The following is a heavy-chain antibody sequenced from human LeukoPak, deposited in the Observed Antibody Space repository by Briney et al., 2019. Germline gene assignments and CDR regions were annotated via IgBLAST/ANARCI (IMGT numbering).Heavy chain of an antibody. CDR3: ARAPGGGGYCGGPCYYYGMDV. J-gene: IGHJ6*02. D-gene: IGHD2-21*01. V-gene: IGHV3-64*01. CDR1: GFTFDDYV. CDR2: ISSNGGST. Sequence: GTSLRLSCAASGFTFDDYVMHWVRHAPGKGLEYVSAISSNGGSTYYANSVKGRFTISRDNSKNTLYLQMGSLRAEDMAVYYCARAPGGGGYCGGPCYYYGMDVWGQGTTVTVSS.